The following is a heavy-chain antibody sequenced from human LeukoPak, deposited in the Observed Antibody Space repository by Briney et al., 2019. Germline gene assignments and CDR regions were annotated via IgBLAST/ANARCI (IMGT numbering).Heavy chain of an antibody. D-gene: IGHD3-10*01. CDR3: ARAGQYGSGSYYSIYYGMDV. V-gene: IGHV4-59*01. CDR2: IYYSGST. J-gene: IGHJ6*04. Sequence: SETLSLNCTVSGGSISSYYWSWIRQPPGKGLEWIGYIYYSGSTNYNPSLKSRVTISVDTSKNQFSLKLSSVTAADTAVYYCARAGQYGSGSYYSIYYGMDVWGKGTTVTVSS. CDR1: GGSISSYY.